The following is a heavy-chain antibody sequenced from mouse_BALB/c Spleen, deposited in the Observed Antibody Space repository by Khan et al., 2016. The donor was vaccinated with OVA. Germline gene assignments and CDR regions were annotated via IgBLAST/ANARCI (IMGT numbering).Heavy chain of an antibody. CDR2: INPSTGYA. D-gene: IGHD2-2*01. J-gene: IGHJ3*01. CDR3: ARSGYGSLAY. V-gene: IGHV1-7*01. CDR1: GYSFTNYW. Sequence: VELVESGPELAKPGASVKMSCEASGYSFTNYWMNWLKQRPGQGLEWIGYINPSTGYADYNQKFKDKATLTADKSSSTAYMQLSSLTSEDSAIYYCARSGYGSLAYWGQGTLVIVSA.